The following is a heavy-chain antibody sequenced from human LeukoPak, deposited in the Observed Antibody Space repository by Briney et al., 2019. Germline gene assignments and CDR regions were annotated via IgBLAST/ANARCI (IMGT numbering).Heavy chain of an antibody. V-gene: IGHV4-30-4*01. D-gene: IGHD3-3*01. CDR1: GGSIRSGDYY. CDR3: ATLRSRTFDY. CDR2: IYYSGST. Sequence: SETLSLTCTVSGGSIRSGDYYWSWIRQPPGKGLEWIGYIYYSGSTYYNPSLKSRVTISVDTSKNQFSLKLSSVTAADTAVYYCATLRSRTFDYWGQGTLVTVSS. J-gene: IGHJ4*02.